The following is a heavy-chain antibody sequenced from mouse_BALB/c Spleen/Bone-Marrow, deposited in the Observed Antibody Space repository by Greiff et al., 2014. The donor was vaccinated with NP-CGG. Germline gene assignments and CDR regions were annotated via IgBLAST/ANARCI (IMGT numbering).Heavy chain of an antibody. CDR2: IDPANGNT. CDR1: GFNIKDTY. V-gene: IGHV14-3*02. J-gene: IGHJ3*01. Sequence: EVQLQQSGAELVKPGASVKLSCTASGFNIKDTYMHWVKQRPEQGLEWIGRIDPANGNTKYDPKFQGKATITADTSSNTAYLQLSSLTTEDTAVYYCARSGGYGNYLARFACWGQGTLVTVSA. D-gene: IGHD2-10*02. CDR3: ARSGGYGNYLARFAC.